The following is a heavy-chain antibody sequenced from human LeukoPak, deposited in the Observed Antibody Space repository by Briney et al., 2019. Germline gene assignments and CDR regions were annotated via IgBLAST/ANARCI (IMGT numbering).Heavy chain of an antibody. CDR3: ARDRIAVAGLYYFDY. CDR1: GYTFTSYY. CDR2: INPGGGST. J-gene: IGHJ4*02. V-gene: IGHV1-46*01. Sequence: ASVKVSCKASGYTFTSYYMHWVRQAPGQGLEWMGIINPGGGSTSYAQKFQGRVTMTRDMSTSTVYMELSSLRSEDTAVYYCARDRIAVAGLYYFDYWGQGTLVTVSS. D-gene: IGHD6-19*01.